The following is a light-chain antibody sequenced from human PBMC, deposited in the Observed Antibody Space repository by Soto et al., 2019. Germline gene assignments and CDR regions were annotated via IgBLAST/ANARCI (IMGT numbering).Light chain of an antibody. Sequence: DIQMTQSPSTLSGSVGDRVTITCRASQTISSWLAWYQQKPVKAPKLLIYKASTLKSGVPARFSGSGSGTEFTLTISSLQPDDFATYYCQHYNSYSEAFGQGTKVEL. CDR1: QTISSW. CDR2: KAS. J-gene: IGKJ1*01. V-gene: IGKV1-5*03. CDR3: QHYNSYSEA.